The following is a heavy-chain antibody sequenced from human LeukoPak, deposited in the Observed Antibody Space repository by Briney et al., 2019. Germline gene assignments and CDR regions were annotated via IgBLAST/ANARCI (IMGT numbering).Heavy chain of an antibody. D-gene: IGHD3-9*01. J-gene: IGHJ4*02. CDR2: IYPGDSHT. CDR1: GYSFTSYW. CDR3: TRSPVIDILTGYSRYYFDY. Sequence: GESLKISCKGSGYSFTSYWIGWVRQMPGKGLEWMGVIYPGDSHTRYSPSFQGQGTISADKSISTAYLQWNSLKASDTAIYYCTRSPVIDILTGYSRYYFDYWGQGTLVTVSS. V-gene: IGHV5-51*01.